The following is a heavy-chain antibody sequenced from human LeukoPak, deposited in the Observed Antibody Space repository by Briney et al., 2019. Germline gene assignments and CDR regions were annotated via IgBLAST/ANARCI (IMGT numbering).Heavy chain of an antibody. V-gene: IGHV1-24*01. CDR1: GYTLTELS. Sequence: ASVKVSCKVSGYTLTELSMRWVRQAPGKGLEWMGGFDPEDGETIYAQKFQGRVTMTEDTSTDTAYMELSSLRSEDTAVYYCATDRGYDILTGYYYWSQGTLVTVSS. CDR3: ATDRGYDILTGYYY. J-gene: IGHJ4*02. D-gene: IGHD3-9*01. CDR2: FDPEDGET.